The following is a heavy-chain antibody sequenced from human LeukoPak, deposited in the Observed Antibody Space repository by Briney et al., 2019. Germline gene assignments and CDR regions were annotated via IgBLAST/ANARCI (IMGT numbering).Heavy chain of an antibody. CDR3: AKVWGSSGHCFDY. D-gene: IGHD6-19*01. CDR1: GFTFSSYA. J-gene: IGHJ4*02. V-gene: IGHV3-23*01. CDR2: ISGSGGST. Sequence: GGSLRLSCAASGFTFSSYAMSWVRQAPGKGLEWVSAISGSGGSTYYADSVKGRFTISRGNSKNTLYLQMNSLRAEDTAVYYCAKVWGSSGHCFDYWGQGTLVTVSS.